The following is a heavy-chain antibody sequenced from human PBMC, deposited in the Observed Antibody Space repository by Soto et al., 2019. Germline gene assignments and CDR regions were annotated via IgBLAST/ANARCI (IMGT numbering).Heavy chain of an antibody. J-gene: IGHJ5*02. CDR2: IYYSGST. D-gene: IGHD6-6*01. V-gene: IGHV4-30-4*01. CDR3: ARIEFEIAARPIWFDP. CDR1: GGSISSGDYY. Sequence: PSETLSLTCTVSGGSISSGDYYWSWIRQPPGKGLEWIGYIYYSGSTYYNPSLKSRVTISVDTSKNQFSLKLSSVTAADTAVYYCARIEFEIAARPIWFDPWGQGTLVTVSS.